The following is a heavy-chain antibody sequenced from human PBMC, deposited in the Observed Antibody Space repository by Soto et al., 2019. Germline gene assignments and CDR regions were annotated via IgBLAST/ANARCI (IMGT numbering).Heavy chain of an antibody. CDR3: ATTTPMDIVATIYYYYYGMDV. Sequence: ASVKVSCKVSGYTLTELSMHWVRQAPGKGLEWMGGFDPEGGETIYAQKLQGRVTMTEDTSTDTAYMELSSLRSEDTAVYYCATTTPMDIVATIYYYYYGMDVWGQGTTVTVSS. CDR1: GYTLTELS. V-gene: IGHV1-24*01. J-gene: IGHJ6*02. D-gene: IGHD5-12*01. CDR2: FDPEGGET.